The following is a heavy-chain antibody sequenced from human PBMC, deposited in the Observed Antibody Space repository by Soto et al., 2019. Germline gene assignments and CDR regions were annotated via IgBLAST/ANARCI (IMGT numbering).Heavy chain of an antibody. CDR3: ARLYIVDTAMVPYFDY. Sequence: PSETLSLTCTVSGGSISSGNYYWSWIRQPPGKGLEWIGYIYYSGSTNYNPSLKSRVTISVDTSKNQFSLKLSSVTAADTAVYYCARLYIVDTAMVPYFDYWGQGTLVTVSS. CDR2: IYYSGST. D-gene: IGHD5-18*01. V-gene: IGHV4-61*01. CDR1: GGSISSGNYY. J-gene: IGHJ4*02.